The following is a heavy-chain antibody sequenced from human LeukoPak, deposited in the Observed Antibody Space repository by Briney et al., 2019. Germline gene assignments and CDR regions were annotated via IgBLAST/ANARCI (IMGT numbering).Heavy chain of an antibody. CDR3: ASSDGLPPRSDSSYDVYDY. V-gene: IGHV4-4*02. Sequence: SGTLSLTCAVSGGSIISGNWWSWVRQPPGKGLEWIGEIYHSGRTNYNPSLKSRVTISLDKSKNQFSLNLSSVTAADTALYYCASSDGLPPRSDSSYDVYDYWGQGTLVTVS. CDR2: IYHSGRT. D-gene: IGHD5-12*01. CDR1: GGSIISGNW. J-gene: IGHJ4*02.